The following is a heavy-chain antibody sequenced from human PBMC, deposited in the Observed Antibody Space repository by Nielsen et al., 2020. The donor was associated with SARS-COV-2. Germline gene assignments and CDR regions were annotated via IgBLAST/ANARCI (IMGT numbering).Heavy chain of an antibody. CDR1: GYTFTSYG. D-gene: IGHD3-22*01. V-gene: IGHV1-18*01. CDR2: ISAGNGNT. J-gene: IGHJ6*02. Sequence: ASVKVSCKASGYTFTSYGISWVRQAPGQGLEWMGWISAGNGNTKYSQKFQGRVTITRDTSASTAYMELSSLRSEDTAVYYCARLRGYYDSSGYYSYYYGMDVWGQGTTVTVSS. CDR3: ARLRGYYDSSGYYSYYYGMDV.